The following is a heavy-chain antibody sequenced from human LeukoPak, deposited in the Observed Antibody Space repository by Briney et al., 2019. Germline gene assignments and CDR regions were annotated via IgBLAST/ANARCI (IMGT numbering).Heavy chain of an antibody. Sequence: SETLSLTCTVSGGSISSYYWSWIRQPPGKGLEWIGYIYYSGSTNYNPSLKGRVTISVDTSKNQFSLKLSSVTAADTAVYHCARGYSSDEYYFDYWGQGTLVTVSS. V-gene: IGHV4-59*08. D-gene: IGHD6-25*01. CDR1: GGSISSYY. J-gene: IGHJ4*02. CDR2: IYYSGST. CDR3: ARGYSSDEYYFDY.